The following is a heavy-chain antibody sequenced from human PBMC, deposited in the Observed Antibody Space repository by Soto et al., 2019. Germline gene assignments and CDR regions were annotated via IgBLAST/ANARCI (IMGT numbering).Heavy chain of an antibody. V-gene: IGHV4-59*12. Sequence: SETLSLTCTVSGGSISTYQWSWIRQPPGKGLEWIGYIYHSGSTYYNPSLKSRVTISVDRSKNQFSLKLSSVTAADTAVYYCASSHAGAHITTAVHWGQGTLVTVSS. J-gene: IGHJ4*02. D-gene: IGHD6-13*01. CDR3: ASSHAGAHITTAVH. CDR1: GGSISTYQ. CDR2: IYHSGST.